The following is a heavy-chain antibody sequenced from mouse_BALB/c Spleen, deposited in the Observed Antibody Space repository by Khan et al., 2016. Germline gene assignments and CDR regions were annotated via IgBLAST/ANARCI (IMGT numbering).Heavy chain of an antibody. CDR3: RRDAMDY. Sequence: VQLQQSGPDLVKPGASVKISCKASGYSFSGYYLDWVKQSHEKSLEWIGRVNPNNGASKYNQKFKGKAILTVDRSSTTAYMELRTLTSEDSAVYYCRRDAMDYGGQGTSVTVSS. V-gene: IGHV1-18*01. CDR2: VNPNNGAS. J-gene: IGHJ4*01. D-gene: IGHD3-1*01. CDR1: GYSFSGYY.